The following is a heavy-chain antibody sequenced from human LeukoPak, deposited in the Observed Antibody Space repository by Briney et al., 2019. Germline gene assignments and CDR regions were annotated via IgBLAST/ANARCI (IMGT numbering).Heavy chain of an antibody. Sequence: GASVKVSCKASGYTFTSCAMHWVRQAPGQRLEWMGWINAGNGNTKYSQKFQGRVTITRDTSASTAYMELSSLRSEDTAVYYCARELRYYYDSSGYLDYWGQGTLVTVSS. CDR2: INAGNGNT. J-gene: IGHJ4*02. CDR3: ARELRYYYDSSGYLDY. V-gene: IGHV1-3*01. CDR1: GYTFTSCA. D-gene: IGHD3-22*01.